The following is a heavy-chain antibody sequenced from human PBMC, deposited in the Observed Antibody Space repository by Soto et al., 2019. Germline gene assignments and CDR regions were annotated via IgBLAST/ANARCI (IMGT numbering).Heavy chain of an antibody. Sequence: QVQVVQSGAEVKKPGASVKVSCRASGYTFTNYYMHWVRQAPGQGLEWMGIINPSGGSPTYAQKFQDRVTMTSDTSTSTVYLELSSLRSEDTAVYYCSRGDRTPILLTPTTSGFADWGHGTLVTVSS. D-gene: IGHD1-26*01. CDR3: SRGDRTPILLTPTTSGFAD. CDR2: INPSGGSP. CDR1: GYTFTNYY. V-gene: IGHV1-46*01. J-gene: IGHJ5*01.